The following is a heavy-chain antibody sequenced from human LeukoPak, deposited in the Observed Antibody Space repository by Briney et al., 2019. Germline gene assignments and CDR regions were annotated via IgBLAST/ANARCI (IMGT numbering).Heavy chain of an antibody. Sequence: PSETLSLTCTASGXSIDSNSWTWIRQPPGKGLEWIGYIYYSGTTNYNPSLKSRVTMSVDMSKNQFSLKLSSVTAADTAVYYCARRSSSWKNWFDPWGQGTLVTVSS. D-gene: IGHD6-13*01. CDR2: IYYSGTT. V-gene: IGHV4-59*01. CDR3: ARRSSSWKNWFDP. CDR1: GXSIDSNS. J-gene: IGHJ5*02.